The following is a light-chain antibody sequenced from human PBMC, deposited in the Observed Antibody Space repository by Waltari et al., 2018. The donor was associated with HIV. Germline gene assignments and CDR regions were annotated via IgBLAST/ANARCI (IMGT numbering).Light chain of an antibody. J-gene: IGLJ1*01. CDR2: LNNDGSH. V-gene: IGLV4-69*01. CDR3: QTWGAGIQV. Sequence: QFVLTQSPSASASLGASVKLTCTLSSGHSSYAIAWHQQQPEKGPRYLMKLNNDGSHTKGDGIPDRFSGSSSGAERYLTISSLQSDDEADYYCQTWGAGIQVFGSGTKVTVL. CDR1: SGHSSYA.